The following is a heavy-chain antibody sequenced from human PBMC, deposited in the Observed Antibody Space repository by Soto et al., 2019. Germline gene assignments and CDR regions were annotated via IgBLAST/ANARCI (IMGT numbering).Heavy chain of an antibody. D-gene: IGHD5-12*01. J-gene: IGHJ6*03. CDR3: ARFYSGYDSILYYYYYYMDV. CDR2: IYYSGST. Sequence: SETLSLTCTVSGGSISSYYWSWIRQPPGKGLEWIGYIYYSGSTNYNPSLKSRVTISVDTSKNQFSLKLSSVTAADTAVYYCARFYSGYDSILYYYYYYMDVWGKGTTVTVSS. V-gene: IGHV4-59*08. CDR1: GGSISSYY.